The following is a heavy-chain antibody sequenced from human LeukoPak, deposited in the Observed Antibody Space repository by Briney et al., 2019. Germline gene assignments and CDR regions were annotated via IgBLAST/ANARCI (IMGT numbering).Heavy chain of an antibody. CDR1: GGSFSGYY. CDR2: INHSGST. J-gene: IGHJ4*02. V-gene: IGHV4-34*01. Sequence: PSETLSLTCAVYGGSFSGYYWSWIRQPPGKGLEWIGEINHSGSTNYNPSLKSRVTISVDTSKNQFSLKLSSVTAADTAGYYCARGTVIAAAGRNLFDYWGQGTLVTVSS. D-gene: IGHD6-13*01. CDR3: ARGTVIAAAGRNLFDY.